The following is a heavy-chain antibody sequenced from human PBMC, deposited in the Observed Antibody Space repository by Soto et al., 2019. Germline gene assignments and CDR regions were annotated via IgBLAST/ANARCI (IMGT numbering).Heavy chain of an antibody. D-gene: IGHD2-8*01. J-gene: IGHJ4*02. CDR1: GGSLSSSSW. Sequence: PSETLSLTCAVSGGSLSSSSWWSWGRQTPGKTMEWLGEIFYSGSTKYNPSLNSRVTIPADQSKNDFSLRLSSVTAADTAVYYCVHHGGVPYYHDFWGQGMLVTVSS. V-gene: IGHV4-4*02. CDR2: IFYSGST. CDR3: VHHGGVPYYHDF.